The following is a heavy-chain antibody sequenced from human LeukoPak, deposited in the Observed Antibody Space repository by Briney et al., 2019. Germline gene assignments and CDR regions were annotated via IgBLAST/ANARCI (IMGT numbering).Heavy chain of an antibody. CDR1: GYTFTRYA. CDR3: AREQNPSAD. J-gene: IGHJ4*02. Sequence: GASVKVSCKTSGYTFTRYAVNWVRQAPGQGLEWMGWINTNTGNPTYAQGFTGRFVFSLDTSVSTAYLQISSLKAEDTAVYYCAREQNPSADWGQGTLVTVSS. V-gene: IGHV7-4-1*02. D-gene: IGHD2/OR15-2a*01. CDR2: INTNTGNP.